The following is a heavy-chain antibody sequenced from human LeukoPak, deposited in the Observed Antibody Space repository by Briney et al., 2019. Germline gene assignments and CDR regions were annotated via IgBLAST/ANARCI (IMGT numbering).Heavy chain of an antibody. CDR2: IYTSGRT. J-gene: IGHJ3*02. CDR3: ARDGVVTDAFDI. Sequence: PPQTPCLTRTVSRVSISSGSYYSSSISQPAGNGLEWIGRIYTSGRTTSNPSLKSRVTISVDTSKNQFSLKLSSVTAADTAVYYCARDGVVTDAFDIWGQGTMVTVSS. CDR1: RVSISSGSYY. D-gene: IGHD2-21*02. V-gene: IGHV4-61*02.